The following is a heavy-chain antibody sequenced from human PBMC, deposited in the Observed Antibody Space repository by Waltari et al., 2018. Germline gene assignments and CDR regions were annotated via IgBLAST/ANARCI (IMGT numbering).Heavy chain of an antibody. CDR2: ISSSSSTI. J-gene: IGHJ4*02. CDR3: ARGASDYDILTGSLPFDY. CDR1: GFTFSSYS. Sequence: EVQLVESGGGLVQPGGSLRLSCAASGFTFSSYSMNWVRQAPGQGLEWVSYISSSSSTIYYADSVKGRFTISRDNAKNSLYLQMNSLRAEDTAVYYCARGASDYDILTGSLPFDYWGQGTLVTVSS. D-gene: IGHD3-9*01. V-gene: IGHV3-48*04.